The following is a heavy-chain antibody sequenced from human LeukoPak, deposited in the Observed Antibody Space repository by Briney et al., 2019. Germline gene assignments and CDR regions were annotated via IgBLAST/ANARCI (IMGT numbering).Heavy chain of an antibody. J-gene: IGHJ4*02. D-gene: IGHD3-3*01. V-gene: IGHV1-2*06. CDR3: ARVEGLRFLEWLLNY. Sequence: ASVKVSCMASGYTFTGYYLHWVRPAPGQGVEWVGRINPNSGGTNYAQTFRGRVTMTRDTSISTTYMELSRLRADDTAVYDCARVEGLRFLEWLLNYWGQGTPVTVSS. CDR1: GYTFTGYY. CDR2: INPNSGGT.